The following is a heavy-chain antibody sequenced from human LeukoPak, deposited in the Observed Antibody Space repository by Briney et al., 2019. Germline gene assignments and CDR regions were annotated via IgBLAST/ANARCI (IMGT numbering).Heavy chain of an antibody. CDR1: GFTFSSYW. Sequence: GGSLRLSCAASGFTFSSYWMHWVRQAPGKGLVWVSRINSDGSSTSYADSVKGRFTISRDNAKNTLYLQMNSLRAEDTAVYFCASPEYYYDSSGYLGYWGQGTLVTVSS. CDR3: ASPEYYYDSSGYLGY. J-gene: IGHJ4*02. D-gene: IGHD3-22*01. V-gene: IGHV3-74*01. CDR2: INSDGSST.